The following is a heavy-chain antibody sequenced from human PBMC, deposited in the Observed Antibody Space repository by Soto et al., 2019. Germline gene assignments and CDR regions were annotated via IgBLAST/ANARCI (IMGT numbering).Heavy chain of an antibody. CDR1: GGSCSGYY. V-gene: IGHV4-34*01. D-gene: IGHD2-2*01. CDR3: ARDATQRYCSSTSCFFVVYDYGMDV. Sequence: SETLSLTXAVYGGSCSGYYWSWIRQPPGKGLELIGEINHSGSTNYNPSLKSRVTISVDTSKNQFSLKLSSVTAADTAVYYCARDATQRYCSSTSCFFVVYDYGMDVWGQGTTVTVS. CDR2: INHSGST. J-gene: IGHJ6*02.